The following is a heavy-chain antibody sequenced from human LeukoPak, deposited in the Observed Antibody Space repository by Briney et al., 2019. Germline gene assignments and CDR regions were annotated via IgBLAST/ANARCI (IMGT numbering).Heavy chain of an antibody. CDR1: GGSVSRNSDY. Sequence: SETLSLTCTVSGGSVSRNSDYWGWIRQPPGKGLEWIGSIYYSGRTFYNPSLKSRVTISVDTSRNQFSLKLNSVTAADTAVYYCARDDGRGVVTPYWGQGTLVTVSS. CDR3: ARDDGRGVVTPY. CDR2: IYYSGRT. V-gene: IGHV4-39*07. J-gene: IGHJ4*02. D-gene: IGHD2-21*02.